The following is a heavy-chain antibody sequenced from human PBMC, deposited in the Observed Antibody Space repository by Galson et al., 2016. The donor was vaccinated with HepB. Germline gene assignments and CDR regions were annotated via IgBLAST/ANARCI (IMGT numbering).Heavy chain of an antibody. CDR1: AFASSGVW. Sequence: SLRLSRAASAFASSGVWINWVRHAPGKGLGWVAVTSEDGREKTSAGSVKGRFTIPRDNAKNSLSLQMDSLRGEDTAVYYCARGSGYLIDYWGQGTLVTVSS. J-gene: IGHJ4*02. CDR3: ARGSGYLIDY. D-gene: IGHD5-18*01. CDR2: TSEDGREK. V-gene: IGHV3-7*04.